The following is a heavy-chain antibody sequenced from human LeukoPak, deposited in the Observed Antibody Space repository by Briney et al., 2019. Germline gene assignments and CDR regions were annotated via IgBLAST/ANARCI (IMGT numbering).Heavy chain of an antibody. D-gene: IGHD2/OR15-2a*01. V-gene: IGHV3-15*01. CDR1: GFTFSNAW. CDR2: IKSKTEGETT. J-gene: IGHJ4*02. Sequence: GGSLRLSCAASGFTFSNAWMSWVRQAPGKGLEWVGRIKSKTEGETTDYAAPVKGRFTISRDDSKNTLYLQMNSLETEDTAVYYCTSNMVQWGQGTLVTVSS. CDR3: TSNMVQ.